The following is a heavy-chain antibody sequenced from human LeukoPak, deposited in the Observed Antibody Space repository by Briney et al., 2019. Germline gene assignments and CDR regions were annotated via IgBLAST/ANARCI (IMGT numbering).Heavy chain of an antibody. Sequence: SETLSLTCTVSGGSISSYYWSWIRQPPGKGLEWIGYIYYSGSTNYNPSLKSRVTISVDTSKNQLSLKLSSVTAADTAVYYCARRPIVATITDAFDIWGRGTMVTVSS. CDR3: ARRPIVATITDAFDI. V-gene: IGHV4-59*08. J-gene: IGHJ3*02. D-gene: IGHD5-12*01. CDR1: GGSISSYY. CDR2: IYYSGST.